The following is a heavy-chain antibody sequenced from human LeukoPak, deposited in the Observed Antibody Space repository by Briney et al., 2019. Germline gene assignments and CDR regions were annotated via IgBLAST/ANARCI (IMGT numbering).Heavy chain of an antibody. CDR1: GFTFSSYA. J-gene: IGHJ3*02. Sequence: PGGSLRLSCAASGFTFSSYAMSWVRQAPGKGLEWVSAISGSGGSTYYADSVKGRFTISRDNSKNTLYLQMNSLRAEDTAVYYCAKVTTLERLPIDAFDIWGQGTMVTVSS. CDR2: ISGSGGST. V-gene: IGHV3-23*01. D-gene: IGHD3-3*01. CDR3: AKVTTLERLPIDAFDI.